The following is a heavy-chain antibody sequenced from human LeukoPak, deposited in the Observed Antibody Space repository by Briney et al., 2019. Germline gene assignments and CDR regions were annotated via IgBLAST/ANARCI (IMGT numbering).Heavy chain of an antibody. V-gene: IGHV3-53*01. CDR3: ASLIAAADSNWFDP. CDR1: GFTVSRNY. D-gene: IGHD6-13*01. Sequence: PGGSLRLSCAASGFTVSRNYMSWVRQAPGKGLEWVSVIYSGDNTYYADSVKGRFTISRDNSKNTLYLQMNSLRAKDTAVYYCASLIAAADSNWFDPWGQGTLVTVSS. J-gene: IGHJ5*02. CDR2: IYSGDNT.